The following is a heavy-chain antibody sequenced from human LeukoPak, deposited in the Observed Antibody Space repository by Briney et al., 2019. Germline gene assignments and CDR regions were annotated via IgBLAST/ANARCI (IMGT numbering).Heavy chain of an antibody. CDR2: INHSGST. Sequence: KPSETLSLTCAVYGGSFSGYYWSWIRQPPGKGLEWIGEINHSGSTNYNPSLKSRVTISVDTSKNQFSLKLSSVTAADTAVYYCARVNLQYTFYMDVWGKGTTVTVAS. J-gene: IGHJ6*03. D-gene: IGHD4-11*01. CDR1: GGSFSGYY. CDR3: ARVNLQYTFYMDV. V-gene: IGHV4-34*01.